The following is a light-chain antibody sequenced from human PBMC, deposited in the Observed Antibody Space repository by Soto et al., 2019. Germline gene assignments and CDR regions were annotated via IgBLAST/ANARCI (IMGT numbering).Light chain of an antibody. V-gene: IGKV3-15*01. CDR1: QSVSIN. CDR2: SAS. J-gene: IGKJ2*01. Sequence: EIVMTQSPATLSVSPGERATLSCRASQSVSINIAWYQQKLGQAPRRLIYSASARVTGLPTRLSDGGSGTEFTLTINSLKSEEFEVYYCQQFKSWPYAFGPVTNLELK. CDR3: QQFKSWPYA.